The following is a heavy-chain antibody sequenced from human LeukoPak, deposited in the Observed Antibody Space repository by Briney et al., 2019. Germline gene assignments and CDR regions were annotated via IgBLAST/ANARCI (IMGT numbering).Heavy chain of an antibody. V-gene: IGHV3-15*01. CDR1: GFTFSNAW. D-gene: IGHD3-9*01. CDR2: IKSKTDGGTT. CDR3: TTIYDILTGHVDY. Sequence: GGSLRLSCAASGFTFSNAWMSWVRQAPGKGLEWVGRIKSKTDGGTTDYAAPVKGRFTISRDDSKNTLYLQMNSLKTEDTAVYYRTTIYDILTGHVDYWGQGTLVTVSS. J-gene: IGHJ4*02.